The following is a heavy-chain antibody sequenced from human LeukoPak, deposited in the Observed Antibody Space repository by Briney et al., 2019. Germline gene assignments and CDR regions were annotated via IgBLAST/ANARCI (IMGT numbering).Heavy chain of an antibody. D-gene: IGHD3-16*01. J-gene: IGHJ4*02. CDR2: TYYRHTWYN. V-gene: IGHV6-1*01. CDR1: GDCVSSNSAA. Sequence: SQTLSLTCAISGDCVSSNSAAWNWIRHSPSRGFEWLGRTYYRHTWYNDYAVSVKCRITINPDTSKNQFSLQLNSVTPEDTAVYYCARESSIMITFGGVTSFDYWGQGALVTVSS. CDR3: ARESSIMITFGGVTSFDY.